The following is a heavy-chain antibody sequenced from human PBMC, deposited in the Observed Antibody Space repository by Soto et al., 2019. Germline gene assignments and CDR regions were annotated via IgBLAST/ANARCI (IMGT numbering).Heavy chain of an antibody. Sequence: PGESLTLSCAGSGFLFDRNAMTWVGMPQGTGLDWVSAVSVSDGDTFYSDSVRSRFTASRDNSRNTLYLHMISPRVEDTAVEYYVKYDPTTSYWTFDLWGQGTLVTVSS. D-gene: IGHD1-1*01. CDR2: VSVSDGDT. CDR3: VKYDPTTSYWTFDL. V-gene: IGHV3-23*01. CDR1: GFLFDRNA. J-gene: IGHJ4*02.